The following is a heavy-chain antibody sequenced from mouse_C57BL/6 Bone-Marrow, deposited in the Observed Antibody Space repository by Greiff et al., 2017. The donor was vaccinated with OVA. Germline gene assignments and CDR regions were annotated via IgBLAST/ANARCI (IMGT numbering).Heavy chain of an antibody. CDR2: IYPRSGNT. CDR3: ARKLVFAY. CDR1: GYTFTSYG. D-gene: IGHD1-3*01. Sequence: VQLQQSGAELARPGASVKLSCKASGYTFTSYGISWVKQRTGQGLEWIGEIYPRSGNTYYNEKFKGKATLTADKSSSTAYMELRSLTSEDSAVYFCARKLVFAYWGQGTLVTVSA. V-gene: IGHV1-81*01. J-gene: IGHJ3*01.